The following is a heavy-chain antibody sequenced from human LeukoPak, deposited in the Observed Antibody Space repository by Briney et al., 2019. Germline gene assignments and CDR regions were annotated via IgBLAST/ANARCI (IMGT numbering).Heavy chain of an antibody. J-gene: IGHJ6*02. V-gene: IGHV3-7*01. D-gene: IGHD6-13*01. CDR2: IKQDGSEK. CDR1: GFTFSSYW. CDR3: ARDRASSSWYGPSDYGMDF. Sequence: GGSLRLSCAASGFTFSSYWMSWVRQAPGKGLEWVANIKQDGSEKYYVDSVKGRFTISRDNAKNSLYLQMNSLRAEDTAVYYCARDRASSSWYGPSDYGMDFWGQGTTVTVSS.